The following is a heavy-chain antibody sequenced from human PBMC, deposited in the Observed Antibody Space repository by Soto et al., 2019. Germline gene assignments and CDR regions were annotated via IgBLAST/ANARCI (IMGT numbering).Heavy chain of an antibody. CDR1: GYTFTDYW. CDR3: ARNISNLRYYYYAMDV. J-gene: IGHJ6*02. D-gene: IGHD3-3*01. Sequence: GESLKISCKGSGYTFTDYWIGWVRQLPGKGLEWMGIIYPGDSDTRYSPSFQGHVTITVDKSTSTAYLQWNTLKASDTAMYYCARNISNLRYYYYAMDVWGQGTTVTVSS. V-gene: IGHV5-51*01. CDR2: IYPGDSDT.